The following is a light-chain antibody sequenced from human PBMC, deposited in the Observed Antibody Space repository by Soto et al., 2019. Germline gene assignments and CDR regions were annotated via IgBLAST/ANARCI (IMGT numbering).Light chain of an antibody. V-gene: IGKV3-15*01. CDR2: GAS. CDR3: PQYKNWPPIT. CDR1: QSINTN. J-gene: IGKJ5*01. Sequence: EIVMTQSPVTLSVSAWKIASLSCRASQSINTNLAWYQQKPGQAPRLLMSGASTRATGIPPRFRGSGSVTEFTLTIASLQSDDFAVSSCPQYKNWPPITSGQGTRLEIK.